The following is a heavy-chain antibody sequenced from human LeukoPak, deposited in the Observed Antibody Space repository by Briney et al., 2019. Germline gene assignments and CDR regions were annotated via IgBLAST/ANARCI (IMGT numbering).Heavy chain of an antibody. Sequence: GGSLRLSCAASGFTFSSYSMNWVRQAPGKGLEWVSSISSSSYIYYADSVKGRFTISRDNANKSLYPQMNSLRAEDTAVYYCARDLIAAGGSGEGYWGQGTLVTVSS. D-gene: IGHD6-13*01. CDR3: ARDLIAAGGSGEGY. J-gene: IGHJ4*02. V-gene: IGHV3-21*01. CDR2: ISSSSYI. CDR1: GFTFSSYS.